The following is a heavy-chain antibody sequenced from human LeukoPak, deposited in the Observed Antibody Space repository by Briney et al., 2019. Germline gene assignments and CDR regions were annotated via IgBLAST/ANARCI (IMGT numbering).Heavy chain of an antibody. CDR2: IIPIFGTA. J-gene: IGHJ3*02. CDR3: ARSTVVPAAIEAAFDI. V-gene: IGHV1-69*13. CDR1: GGTFSSYA. Sequence: SVKVSCKASGGTFSSYAISWVRQAPGQGLEWMGGIIPIFGTANYAQKFQGRVTITADESTSTAYMELSSLRSEDTAVYYCARSTVVPAAIEAAFDIWGQGTMVTVSS. D-gene: IGHD2-2*01.